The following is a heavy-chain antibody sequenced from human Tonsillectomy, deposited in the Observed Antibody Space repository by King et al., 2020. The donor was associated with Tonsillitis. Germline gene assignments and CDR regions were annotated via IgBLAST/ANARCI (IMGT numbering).Heavy chain of an antibody. J-gene: IGHJ3*02. Sequence: VQLVESGGGLVQPGGSLRLSCAASGFTFSSYVMSWVRQARGKGLEWVSGISGSGGSTYYADSVKGRFTISRDNSKNTLHLQMNSLRAEDTAVYYCAKVRSVRSHLCVYGGALDIWGQGTMVIVS. CDR1: GFTFSSYV. CDR3: AKVRSVRSHLCVYGGALDI. CDR2: ISGSGGST. V-gene: IGHV3-23*04. D-gene: IGHD2-8*01.